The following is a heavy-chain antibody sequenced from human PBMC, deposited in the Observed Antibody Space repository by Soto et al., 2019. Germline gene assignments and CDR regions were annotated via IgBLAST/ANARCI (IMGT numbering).Heavy chain of an antibody. D-gene: IGHD3-22*01. CDR3: ARWLRNGMHV. Sequence: QVQLVQSGAEVKKPGASVKASCKASGNTFINYGITWGRQAPGQGLEWMGWISTYNGNTKYAQKVQGRVTMTTDTSTSTASMGRRSLRSDDTAVYYCARWLRNGMHVWGQGTTVAVAS. J-gene: IGHJ6*02. CDR2: ISTYNGNT. CDR1: GNTFINYG. V-gene: IGHV1-18*01.